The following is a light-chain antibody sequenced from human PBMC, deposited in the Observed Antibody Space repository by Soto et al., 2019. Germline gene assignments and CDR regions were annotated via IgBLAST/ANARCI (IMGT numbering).Light chain of an antibody. CDR1: QSIGDS. V-gene: IGKV1-5*01. CDR3: QQSYSTPFT. CDR2: DVS. J-gene: IGKJ5*01. Sequence: DIQMTQSPSTLSASVGDRVTITCRASQSIGDSLAWYQQKPGKAPYLLISDVSSLERGVPSRFSGSGSGTEFTLTISSMQPDDFATYYCQQSYSTPFTFGQGTRLE.